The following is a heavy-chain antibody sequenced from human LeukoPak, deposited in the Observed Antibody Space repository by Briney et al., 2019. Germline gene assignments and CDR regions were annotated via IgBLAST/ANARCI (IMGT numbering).Heavy chain of an antibody. CDR2: IYYSGST. J-gene: IGHJ6*03. CDR3: ARVWGRRIWFGESLGSHYYYMDV. D-gene: IGHD3-10*01. V-gene: IGHV4-59*01. Sequence: SETLSLTCTVSGGSISSYYWSWIRQPPGKGLEWIGYIYYSGSTNYNPSLKSRVTISVDTSKNQFSLKLSSVTAADTAVYYCARVWGRRIWFGESLGSHYYYMDVWGKGTTVTISS. CDR1: GGSISSYY.